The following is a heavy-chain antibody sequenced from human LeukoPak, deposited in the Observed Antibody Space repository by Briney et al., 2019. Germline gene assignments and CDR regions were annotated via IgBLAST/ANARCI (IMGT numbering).Heavy chain of an antibody. Sequence: GGSLRLSCAASGFTVSSNYMSWVRQAPGKGLEWVSHISSSGTTIYYADSVKGRFTISRDNAKNSLYLQVNSLRAEDTAVYYCARDWVVTTRYFDLWGRGTLVTVSS. CDR1: GFTVSSNY. CDR2: ISSSGTTI. D-gene: IGHD2-21*02. J-gene: IGHJ2*01. CDR3: ARDWVVTTRYFDL. V-gene: IGHV3-11*01.